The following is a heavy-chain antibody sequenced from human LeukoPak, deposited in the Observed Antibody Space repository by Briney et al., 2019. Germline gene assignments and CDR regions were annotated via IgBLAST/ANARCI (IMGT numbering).Heavy chain of an antibody. CDR2: INHSGST. Sequence: SETLSFTCAVYGGSFSGYYWSWIRQPPGKGLEWIGEINHSGSTNYNPSLKSRVTISVDTPKNQFSLKLSSVTAADTAVYYCARRSSGSYYNLFDYWGQGTLVTVSS. D-gene: IGHD3-10*01. CDR3: ARRSSGSYYNLFDY. V-gene: IGHV4-34*01. J-gene: IGHJ4*02. CDR1: GGSFSGYY.